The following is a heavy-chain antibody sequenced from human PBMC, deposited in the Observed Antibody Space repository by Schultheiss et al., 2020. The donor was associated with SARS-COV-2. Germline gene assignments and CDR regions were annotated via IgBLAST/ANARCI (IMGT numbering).Heavy chain of an antibody. D-gene: IGHD1-14*01. CDR3: ARDLRGTEPGNY. Sequence: SETLSLTCAVYGGSFSGYYWSWIRQPPGKGLEWIGEINHSGSTNYNPSLKSRVTISVDTSKNQFSLKLSSVTAADTAVYYCARDLRGTEPGNYWGQGTLVTVSS. V-gene: IGHV4-34*01. CDR2: INHSGST. J-gene: IGHJ4*02. CDR1: GGSFSGYY.